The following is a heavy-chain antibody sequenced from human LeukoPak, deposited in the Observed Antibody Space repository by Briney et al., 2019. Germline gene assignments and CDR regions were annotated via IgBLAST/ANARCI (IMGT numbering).Heavy chain of an antibody. J-gene: IGHJ4*02. V-gene: IGHV4-34*01. Sequence: PSETLSLTCAVYGGSFSGYYWSWIRQPPGKGLEWIGEINHSGSTNYNPSLKSRVTISVDTSKNQFSLKLSSVTAADTAVYYCARGVGATIYYWGQGTLVTVSS. CDR3: ARGVGATIYY. CDR1: GGSFSGYY. D-gene: IGHD1-26*01. CDR2: INHSGST.